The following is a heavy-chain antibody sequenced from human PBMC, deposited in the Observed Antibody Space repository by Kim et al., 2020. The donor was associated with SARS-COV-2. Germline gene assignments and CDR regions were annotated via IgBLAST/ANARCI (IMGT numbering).Heavy chain of an antibody. J-gene: IGHJ5*02. CDR2: IDKSART. CDR1: GASISSGDYF. Sequence: SETLSLTCTVSGASISSGDYFWSWIRQVPGKGPEWIGNIDKSARTYRMSSVKSRLSIAIDTSMNEFSLRLASALAADTAEYYCARQPQGVGNRGNLVPYFFHLGAQGTLDTVSS. V-gene: IGHV4-39*01. D-gene: IGHD1-1*01. CDR3: ARQPQGVGNRGNLVPYFFHL.